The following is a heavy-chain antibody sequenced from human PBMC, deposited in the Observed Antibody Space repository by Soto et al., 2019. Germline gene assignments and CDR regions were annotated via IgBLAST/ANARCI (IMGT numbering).Heavy chain of an antibody. J-gene: IGHJ4*02. Sequence: RLSCAASGFTFSSYAMSWVRQAPGKGLEWVSAISGSGGSTYYADSVKGRFTISRDNSKNTLYLQMNSLRAEDTAVYYCAKAIGKVIAGFDYWGQGTLVTVSS. CDR3: AKAIGKVIAGFDY. CDR2: ISGSGGST. D-gene: IGHD6-13*01. V-gene: IGHV3-23*01. CDR1: GFTFSSYA.